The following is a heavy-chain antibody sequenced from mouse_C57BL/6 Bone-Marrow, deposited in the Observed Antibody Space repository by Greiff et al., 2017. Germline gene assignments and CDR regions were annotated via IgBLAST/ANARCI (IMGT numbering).Heavy chain of an antibody. V-gene: IGHV1-81*01. CDR1: GYTFTSYG. Sequence: QVQLQQSGAELARPGASVKLSCKASGYTFTSYGISWVKQRTGQGLEWIGEIYPRSGNTYYNEKFKGKATLTADKSSSTAYMELRSLTSEDSAVYFCARHFYYYGSSHWYFDVWGTEATVTVSS. J-gene: IGHJ1*03. CDR2: IYPRSGNT. CDR3: ARHFYYYGSSHWYFDV. D-gene: IGHD1-1*01.